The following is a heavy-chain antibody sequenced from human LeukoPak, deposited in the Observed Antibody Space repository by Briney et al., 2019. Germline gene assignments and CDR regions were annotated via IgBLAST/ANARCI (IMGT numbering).Heavy chain of an antibody. Sequence: ASVTVSCKVSGYTLTELSMHWVRQAPGKGLGRMGGFDPEDGETIYAQKFQGRVTMTEDTSTDTAYMELSSLRSEDTAVYYCARGPLHYYDSSGPEDYWGQGTLVTVSS. CDR2: FDPEDGET. CDR1: GYTLTELS. J-gene: IGHJ4*02. CDR3: ARGPLHYYDSSGPEDY. V-gene: IGHV1-24*01. D-gene: IGHD3-22*01.